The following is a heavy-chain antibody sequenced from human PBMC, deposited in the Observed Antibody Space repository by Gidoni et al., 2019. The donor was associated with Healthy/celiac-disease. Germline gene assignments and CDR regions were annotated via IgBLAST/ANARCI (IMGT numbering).Heavy chain of an antibody. CDR3: ARQYYSSWYPEYYFDY. D-gene: IGHD6-13*01. J-gene: IGHJ4*02. CDR1: GFTFSIYW. CDR2: INSDGSST. Sequence: EVQLVESGGGLVQPGGSLRLSCAASGFTFSIYWMHWVRQAPGKGLVWVSRINSDGSSTSYADSVKGRFTISRDNAKNTLYLQMNSLRAEDTAVYYCARQYYSSWYPEYYFDYWGQGTLVTVSS. V-gene: IGHV3-74*01.